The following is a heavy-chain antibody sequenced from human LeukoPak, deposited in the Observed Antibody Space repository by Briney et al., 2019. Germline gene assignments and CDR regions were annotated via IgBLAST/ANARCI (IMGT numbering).Heavy chain of an antibody. D-gene: IGHD3-22*01. Sequence: KPSETLSLTCAVYGGSFSGYYWSWIRQPPGKGLEWIGEIYHSGGTYYNPSLKSRVTISVDTTKNHFSLKLSSVTDAAQAGYYCARLSLPQYYYDSSGYYGNFQHWGQGTLVTVSS. CDR3: ARLSLPQYYYDSSGYYGNFQH. J-gene: IGHJ1*01. CDR1: GGSFSGYY. V-gene: IGHV4-34*01. CDR2: IYHSGGT.